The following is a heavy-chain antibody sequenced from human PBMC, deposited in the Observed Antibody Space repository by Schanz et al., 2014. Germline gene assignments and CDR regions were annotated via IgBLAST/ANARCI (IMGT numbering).Heavy chain of an antibody. Sequence: VQLVESGGGLVQPGGSLRLSCATSGFTLNNAWMNWVRQAPGKGLEWVSSISSGGGSTYYADSVKGRFTISRDNSKNTLYLQMNSLRPEDTAVYYCAKYRGYYRVSGSYRELEYWGQGTLVTVSS. CDR3: AKYRGYYRVSGSYRELEY. CDR2: ISSGGGST. J-gene: IGHJ4*02. CDR1: GFTLNNAW. D-gene: IGHD3-10*01. V-gene: IGHV3-23*04.